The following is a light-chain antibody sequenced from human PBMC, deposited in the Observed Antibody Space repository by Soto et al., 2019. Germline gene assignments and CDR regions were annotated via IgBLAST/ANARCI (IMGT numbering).Light chain of an antibody. J-gene: IGLJ2*01. CDR2: SND. CDR3: AAWDDGLSGPV. CDR1: TSNIGSNY. Sequence: QSVLTQPPSASGTPGQKVTVSCSGSTSNIGSNYVNWYQQLPRAAPRLLIYSNDQRPSGVPDRFSGSKSGTSASLVISGLRSEDEADYYCAAWDDGLSGPVFGGGTKLTVL. V-gene: IGLV1-47*02.